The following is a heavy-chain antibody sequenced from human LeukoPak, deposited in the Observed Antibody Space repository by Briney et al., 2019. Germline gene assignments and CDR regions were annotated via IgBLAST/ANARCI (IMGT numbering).Heavy chain of an antibody. CDR3: ARGVVPYYYYYYMDV. V-gene: IGHV4-30-4*08. J-gene: IGHJ6*03. Sequence: PSETLSLTCTVSGGSLSSGDYYWRWIRQPPGKALEWLGYIYYSGSTYYNPSLKSRVTISVDTSKNQLSLKLSSVTAADTAVYYCARGVVPYYYYYYMDVWGKGTTVTVSS. D-gene: IGHD2-15*01. CDR2: IYYSGST. CDR1: GGSLSSGDYY.